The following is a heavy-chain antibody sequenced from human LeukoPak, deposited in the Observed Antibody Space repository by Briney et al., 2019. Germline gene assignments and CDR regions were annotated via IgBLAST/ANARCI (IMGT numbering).Heavy chain of an antibody. Sequence: TGGSLRLSCSASGFTFSSCWMFWVRQAPGKGLESISVISNYGGSTSYADSVKGRFTISRDNSKNTLYLQMSSLRPEDTAVYNCVNGVGAAGTPHFQHWGQGTLVTVSS. D-gene: IGHD6-13*01. V-gene: IGHV3-64D*06. CDR1: GFTFSSCW. CDR2: ISNYGGST. J-gene: IGHJ1*01. CDR3: VNGVGAAGTPHFQH.